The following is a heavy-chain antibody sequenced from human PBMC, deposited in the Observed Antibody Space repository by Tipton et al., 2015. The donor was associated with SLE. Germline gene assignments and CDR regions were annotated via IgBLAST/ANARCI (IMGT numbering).Heavy chain of an antibody. J-gene: IGHJ4*02. V-gene: IGHV3-49*04. CDR3: TRDRADILTGFDY. CDR1: GFTFSTYV. D-gene: IGHD3-9*01. Sequence: SLRLSCAASGFTFSTYVMQWVRQAPGRGLEWVGCIRSQAHGGAIKYAASVKGRFTISRDDSKSIAYLQMDSLKTEDTALYYCTRDRADILTGFDYWGQGTLVTVSS. CDR2: IRSQAHGGAI.